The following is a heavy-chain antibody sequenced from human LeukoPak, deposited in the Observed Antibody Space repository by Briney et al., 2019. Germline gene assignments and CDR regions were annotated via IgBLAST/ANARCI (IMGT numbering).Heavy chain of an antibody. CDR2: IYRDGST. V-gene: IGHV3-53*01. D-gene: IGHD5-12*01. Sequence: GGSLRPSCAASGFTVSTNYMSWVRQAPGKGLEWVLVIYRDGSTYYADSVKGRFTISRDNAKNSLYLQMNSLRAEDTAVYYCARAGVATGIMGSWGQGTLVTVSS. J-gene: IGHJ5*02. CDR1: GFTVSTNY. CDR3: ARAGVATGIMGS.